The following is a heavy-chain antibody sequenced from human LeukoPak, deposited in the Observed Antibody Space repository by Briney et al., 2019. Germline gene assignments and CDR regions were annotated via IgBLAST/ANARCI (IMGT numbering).Heavy chain of an antibody. CDR1: GGSFSGYY. CDR3: ARLSGSFDY. Sequence: SETLSLTCAVYGGSFSGYYWSWIRQPPGKGLEWIGEINHSGSTNYNPSLKSRVTISVDTSKNQFSLKLSSVTAADTAVYYCARLSGSFDYWGQGTLVTVSS. D-gene: IGHD1-26*01. V-gene: IGHV4-34*01. J-gene: IGHJ4*02. CDR2: INHSGST.